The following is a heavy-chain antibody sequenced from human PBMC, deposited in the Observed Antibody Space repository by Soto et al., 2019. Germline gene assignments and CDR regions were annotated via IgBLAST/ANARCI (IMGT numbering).Heavy chain of an antibody. J-gene: IGHJ5*02. CDR1: GGSISSGGYS. D-gene: IGHD3-3*01. V-gene: IGHV4-30-2*01. CDR2: IYHSGST. Sequence: QLQLQESGSGLVKPSQTLSLTCAVSGGSISSGGYSWSWIRQPPGKGLEWIGYIYHSGSTYYNPSLKSRVTISVDRSKNQFSLKLSSVTAADTAVYYCARGRTYYDFWSGFDPWGQGTLVTVSS. CDR3: ARGRTYYDFWSGFDP.